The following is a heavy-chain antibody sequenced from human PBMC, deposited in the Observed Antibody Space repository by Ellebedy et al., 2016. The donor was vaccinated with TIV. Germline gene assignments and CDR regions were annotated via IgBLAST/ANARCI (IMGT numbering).Heavy chain of an antibody. Sequence: AASVTVSCKASGYTFTGYYIHWVRQAPGQGLEWMGWINPTNGGTNYAQKFQGRVTMTRDTSISTAYMELSWLRSDDTAVYYCARDGACGGDCYGDNYWGQGSLVTVSS. CDR1: GYTFTGYY. V-gene: IGHV1-2*02. J-gene: IGHJ4*02. D-gene: IGHD2-21*02. CDR2: INPTNGGT. CDR3: ARDGACGGDCYGDNY.